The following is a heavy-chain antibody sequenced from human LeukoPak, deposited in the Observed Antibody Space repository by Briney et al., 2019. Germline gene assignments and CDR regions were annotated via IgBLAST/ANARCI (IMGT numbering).Heavy chain of an antibody. CDR1: SGSISSGGYS. Sequence: PSQTLSFTCAVSSGSISSGGYSWSWIRQPPGKGLEWIGYIYYSGSTYYNPSLKSRVTISVDTSKNQFSLKLSSVTAADTAVYYCARGKNTYYYYMDVWGKGTTVTVSS. CDR3: ARGKNTYYYYMDV. CDR2: IYYSGST. V-gene: IGHV4-30-4*07. J-gene: IGHJ6*03.